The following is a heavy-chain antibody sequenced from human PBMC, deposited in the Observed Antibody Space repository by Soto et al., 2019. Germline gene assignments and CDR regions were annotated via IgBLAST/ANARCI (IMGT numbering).Heavy chain of an antibody. CDR2: INSDGSST. CDR3: ARGGVLRYFDWSKDLDY. J-gene: IGHJ4*02. V-gene: IGHV3-74*01. Sequence: LRLSCAASGFTFSSYWMHWVRQAPGKGLVWVSRINSDGSSTSYADSVKGRFTISRDNAKNTLYLQMNSLRAEDTAVYYCARGGVLRYFDWSKDLDYWGQGTLVTVSS. CDR1: GFTFSSYW. D-gene: IGHD3-9*01.